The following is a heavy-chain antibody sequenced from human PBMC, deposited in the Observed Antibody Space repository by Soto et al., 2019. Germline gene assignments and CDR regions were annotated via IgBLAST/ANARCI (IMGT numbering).Heavy chain of an antibody. CDR3: ARDHGSSRLEGWFDP. D-gene: IGHD6-6*01. Sequence: SETLSLTCTVSGGSVSSGSYYWSWIRQPPGKGLEWIGYIYYSGSTNYNPSLKSRVTISVDTSKNQFSLKLSSVTAADTAVYYCARDHGSSRLEGWFDPWGQGTLVTVSS. V-gene: IGHV4-61*01. CDR2: IYYSGST. CDR1: GGSVSSGSYY. J-gene: IGHJ5*02.